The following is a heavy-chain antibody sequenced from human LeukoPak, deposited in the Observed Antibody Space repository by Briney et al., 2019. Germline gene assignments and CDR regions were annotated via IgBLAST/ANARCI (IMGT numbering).Heavy chain of an antibody. CDR2: IYYNGRT. J-gene: IGHJ6*03. D-gene: IGHD1-26*01. V-gene: IGHV4-38-2*02. CDR1: GYSISSGYY. CDR3: ARDLRGSPMDV. Sequence: PSETLSLTCTVSGYSISSGYYWGWIRQPPGKGLEWIGNIYYNGRTYYKTSLKSRIIISVDMSKNQISLQLSSVTAADTAVYYCARDLRGSPMDVWGKGTPVAVSS.